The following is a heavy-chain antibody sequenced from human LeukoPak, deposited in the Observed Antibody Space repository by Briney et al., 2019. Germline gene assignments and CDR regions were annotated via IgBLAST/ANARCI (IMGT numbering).Heavy chain of an antibody. D-gene: IGHD1-1*01. J-gene: IGHJ6*03. CDR2: VDHTGST. CDR3: ARGRVSSSTWYSTYYYYFYMDV. V-gene: IGHV4-4*02. Sequence: PSGTLSLTCAVSGGSISSDNWWSWVRQPPGKGLEWFGYVDHTGSTNFNPSLNGRVSISRDTTNNLFSLRLRPVTAADTAVYFCARGRVSSSTWYSTYYYYFYMDVWGKGNTVTVSS. CDR1: GGSISSDNW.